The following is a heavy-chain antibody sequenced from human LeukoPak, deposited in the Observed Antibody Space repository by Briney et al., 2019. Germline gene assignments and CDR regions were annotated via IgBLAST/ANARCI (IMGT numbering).Heavy chain of an antibody. CDR1: VGSFGRVNG. V-gene: IGHV4-4*03. D-gene: IGHD6-13*01. Sequence: PPKPRPLTSPSSVGSFGRVNGGGWFPHPPGKGLSGIGEIYHSGTTNYNPSLKSRVTISVDKSKNQFSLKLSSVTAADTAVYYCARWSVGSSSFDYWGQGTLVTVSS. J-gene: IGHJ4*02. CDR3: ARWSVGSSSFDY. CDR2: IYHSGTT.